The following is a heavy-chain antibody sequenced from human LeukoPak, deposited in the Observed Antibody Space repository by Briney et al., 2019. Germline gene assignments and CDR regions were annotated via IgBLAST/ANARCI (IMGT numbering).Heavy chain of an antibody. CDR1: GFTLSDPW. V-gene: IGHV3-15*05. Sequence: PGGSLTLSCAASGFTLSDPWMNCLREAPGKGREGVGRIKSKTDGGTTHYAAPVKGRFIISRDDSKNTVYLQMSGLKTEDAAVYYCTTQNRLPTDNVVVVTTTAGSWFDPWGQGTLVTVSS. J-gene: IGHJ5*02. CDR3: TTQNRLPTDNVVVVTTTAGSWFDP. D-gene: IGHD2-15*01. CDR2: IKSKTDGGTT.